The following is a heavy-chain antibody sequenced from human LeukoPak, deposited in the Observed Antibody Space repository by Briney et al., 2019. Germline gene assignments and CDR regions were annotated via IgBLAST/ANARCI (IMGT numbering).Heavy chain of an antibody. CDR3: ARDIVATSLDY. CDR2: INPKTGDT. D-gene: IGHD5-12*01. J-gene: IGHJ4*02. Sequence: GASVKVSCKASGYTFTSYGISWVRQAPGQGLEWMGWINPKTGDTNYAQKFKDRVTMTTDTSTSTAYMELRSLRSDDTAVYYCARDIVATSLDYWGQGTLVTVSS. CDR1: GYTFTSYG. V-gene: IGHV1-18*01.